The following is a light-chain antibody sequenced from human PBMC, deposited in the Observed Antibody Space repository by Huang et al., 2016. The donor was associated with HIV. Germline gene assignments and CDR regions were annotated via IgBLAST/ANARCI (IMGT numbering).Light chain of an antibody. CDR2: DAS. Sequence: EIVLTQSPATLSVSPGEGATFSCRANQSIATNLAWYHQRPGQAPRILIYDASTRASCLPGRFSGSGSGTEFTLTVSGLHSEDFAIYYCQQYHNWPYSFGQGTKLEIK. CDR1: QSIATN. CDR3: QQYHNWPYS. J-gene: IGKJ2*03. V-gene: IGKV3-15*01.